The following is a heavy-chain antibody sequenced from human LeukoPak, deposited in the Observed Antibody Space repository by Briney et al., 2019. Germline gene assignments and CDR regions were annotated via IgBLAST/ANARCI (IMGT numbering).Heavy chain of an antibody. Sequence: GGSLRLSCAASGFTVSSNYMGWVRQAPGKGLEWVSVIYSGGSTYYADSVKGRFTISRDNSKNTLYLQMNSLRAEDTAVYYCARAHMAEGAFDIWGQGTMVTVSS. CDR1: GFTVSSNY. CDR3: ARAHMAEGAFDI. V-gene: IGHV3-53*01. J-gene: IGHJ3*02. CDR2: IYSGGST. D-gene: IGHD2-21*01.